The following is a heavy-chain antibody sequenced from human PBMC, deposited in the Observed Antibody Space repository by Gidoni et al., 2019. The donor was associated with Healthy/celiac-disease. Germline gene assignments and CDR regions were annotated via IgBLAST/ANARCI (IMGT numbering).Heavy chain of an antibody. CDR3: ARDSLAYGDYEGWFDP. J-gene: IGHJ5*02. CDR1: GGTFSTYA. V-gene: IGHV1-69*09. Sequence: QVQLVQSGAEVKKPGSSVKVSCKASGGTFSTYAISWVRQAPGQGLEWMGRIIPILGIANYAQKCQGRVTITADKSTSTAYMELSSLRSEDTAVYYCARDSLAYGDYEGWFDPWGQGTLVTVSS. CDR2: IIPILGIA. D-gene: IGHD4-17*01.